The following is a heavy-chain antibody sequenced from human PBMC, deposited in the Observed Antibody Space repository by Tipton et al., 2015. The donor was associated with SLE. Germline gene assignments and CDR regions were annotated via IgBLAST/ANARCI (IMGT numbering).Heavy chain of an antibody. CDR1: GGSISSSSYY. D-gene: IGHD3-3*01. CDR2: IYYSGST. V-gene: IGHV4-39*07. CDR3: ARGVWSGSFFDL. J-gene: IGHJ2*01. Sequence: TLSLTCTVSGGSISSSSYYWGWIRQPPGKGLGWIGSIYYSGSTYYNPSLKSRVTISVDTSKNQFSLKLSSVTAADTAVYYCARGVWSGSFFDLWGRGTLVTVSS.